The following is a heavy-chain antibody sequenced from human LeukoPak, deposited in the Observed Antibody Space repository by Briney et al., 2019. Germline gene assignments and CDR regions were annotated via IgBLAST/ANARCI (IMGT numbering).Heavy chain of an antibody. CDR1: GFTFSSYW. Sequence: PGGSLRLSCAASGFTFSSYWMSWVRQAPGKGLEWVANIKQDGSEKYYVDSVKGRFTISRDNAKNSLYLQMNSLRAEDTAVYYCARGYDFWSGYWSNWFDAWGQGTLVTVSS. D-gene: IGHD3-3*01. V-gene: IGHV3-7*04. CDR2: IKQDGSEK. CDR3: ARGYDFWSGYWSNWFDA. J-gene: IGHJ5*02.